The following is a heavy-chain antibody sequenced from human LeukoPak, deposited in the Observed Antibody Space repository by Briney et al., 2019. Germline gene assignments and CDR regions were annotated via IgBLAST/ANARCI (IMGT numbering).Heavy chain of an antibody. CDR2: VHYSRGT. CDR1: GGSISNHY. CDR3: ARGREGDAFDI. V-gene: IGHV4-59*11. J-gene: IGHJ3*02. Sequence: SETLSLTCTVSGGSISNHYCNWIRQSPGKELEWIGYVHYSRGTNYNPSLKSRVTISLDTSKNQFFLQLSSVTAADTAVYYCARGREGDAFDIWGQGTMVTVSS.